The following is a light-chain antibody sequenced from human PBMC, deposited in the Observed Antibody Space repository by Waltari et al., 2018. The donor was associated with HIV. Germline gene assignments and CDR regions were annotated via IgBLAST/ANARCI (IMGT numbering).Light chain of an antibody. CDR2: SHG. CDR1: TSNIGTYY. Sequence: LLRQPPSMSGAPGQWVTLSCSGNTSNIGTYYLNWFRHGPGSAPKLFIFSHGRPLAGVPGRVTCSKAWPSAYLAISGRRPEDEADYYCETWDDNLNTYGLGPGT. CDR3: ETWDDNLNTYG. J-gene: IGLJ1*01. V-gene: IGLV1-47*01.